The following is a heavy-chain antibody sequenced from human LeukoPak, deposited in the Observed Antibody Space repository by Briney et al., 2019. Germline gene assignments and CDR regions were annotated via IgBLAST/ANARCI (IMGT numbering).Heavy chain of an antibody. J-gene: IGHJ4*02. CDR2: IYYSGST. Sequence: PSETLSLTCTVSGGSISSYYWSWIRQPPGKGLEWIGYIYYSGSTNYNPSLKSRVTISVDTSKNQFSLKLSSVTAADTAVYYCARVRAGGSSWYYYFDYWGQGTLVTVSS. CDR3: ARVRAGGSSWYYYFDY. CDR1: GGSISSYY. V-gene: IGHV4-59*01. D-gene: IGHD6-13*01.